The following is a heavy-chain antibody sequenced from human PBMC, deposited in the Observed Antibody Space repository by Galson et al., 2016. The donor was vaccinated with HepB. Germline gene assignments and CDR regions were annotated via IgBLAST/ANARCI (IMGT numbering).Heavy chain of an antibody. CDR1: GGSVISDNYY. V-gene: IGHV4-61*03. J-gene: IGHJ4*02. CDR2: IQYNGNT. CDR3: ARDQNGSYFAY. D-gene: IGHD1-26*01. Sequence: ETLSLTCTVSGGSVISDNYYWSWIRQPPGKALEWIGFIQYNGNTNSNPSLKSRVTISIDTSKNNFSLKLSSVTAADTAVYYCARDQNGSYFAYWGLGALVAVSA.